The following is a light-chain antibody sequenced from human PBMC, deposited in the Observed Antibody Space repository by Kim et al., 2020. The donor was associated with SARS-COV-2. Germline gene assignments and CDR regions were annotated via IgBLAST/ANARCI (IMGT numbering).Light chain of an antibody. Sequence: SVSPGQTASITCSGDKLGEKYACWYQQKPGQSPVLVIYQDTKRPSGIPERFSGSNSGNTATLTISGTQAMDEADYYCQTWDSITVVFGGGTKLIVL. CDR3: QTWDSITVV. CDR2: QDT. V-gene: IGLV3-1*01. CDR1: KLGEKY. J-gene: IGLJ2*01.